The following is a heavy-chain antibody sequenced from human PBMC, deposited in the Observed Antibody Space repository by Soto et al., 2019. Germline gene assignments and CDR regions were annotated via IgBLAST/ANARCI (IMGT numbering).Heavy chain of an antibody. CDR3: ARRATTDYYYYYYYMDV. CDR2: IYYSGST. CDR1: GGSISSYY. Sequence: PSETLSLTCTVSGGSISSYYWSWIRQPPGKGLEWIGYIYYSGSTNYNPSLKSRVTISVDTSKNQFSLKLSSVTAADTAVYYCARRATTDYYYYYYYMDVWGKGTTVTVAS. V-gene: IGHV4-59*08. D-gene: IGHD1-1*01. J-gene: IGHJ6*03.